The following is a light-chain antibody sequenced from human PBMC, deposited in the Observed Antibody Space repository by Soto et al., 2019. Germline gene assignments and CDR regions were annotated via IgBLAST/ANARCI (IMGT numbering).Light chain of an antibody. V-gene: IGKV3-15*01. J-gene: IGKJ1*01. Sequence: EIVMTQSPATLSVSPGERATLSCRASQSVGSGLSWYQQKPGQAPRLLIYGASTRATGFPARFSGSGSGTDFTLTISSLQSEDFATYYCQHYNSYPWTFGQGTKVDI. CDR1: QSVGSG. CDR3: QHYNSYPWT. CDR2: GAS.